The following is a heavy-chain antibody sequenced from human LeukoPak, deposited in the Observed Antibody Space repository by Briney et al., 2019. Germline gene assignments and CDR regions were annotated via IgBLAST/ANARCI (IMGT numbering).Heavy chain of an antibody. CDR2: ISAYNGNT. V-gene: IGHV1-18*01. Sequence: ASVKVSCKASGYTFTSYGISWVRQAPGQGLEWMGWISAYNGNTNYAQKLQGRVTMTTDTSTSTAYMEPRSLRSDDTAVYYCARAGFLEWLIKPYYFDYWGQGTLVTVSS. CDR3: ARAGFLEWLIKPYYFDY. D-gene: IGHD3-3*01. CDR1: GYTFTSYG. J-gene: IGHJ4*02.